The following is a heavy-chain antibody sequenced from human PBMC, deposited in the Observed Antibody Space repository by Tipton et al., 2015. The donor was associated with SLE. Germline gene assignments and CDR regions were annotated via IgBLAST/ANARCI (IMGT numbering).Heavy chain of an antibody. D-gene: IGHD2-2*01. J-gene: IGHJ4*02. CDR2: INSSGGSA. CDR3: VRTLVGYCSSTTNCPSDY. Sequence: QSGPEVKKPGASVKVSCKASGYTFTNYWIHWVRQAPGQGLEWMGVINSSGGSATYIQKFQGRLTMTRDTSTSTVHMELSSLRSEDTAIYYCVRTLVGYCSSTTNCPSDYWGQGTLVTVSS. CDR1: GYTFTNYW. V-gene: IGHV1-46*01.